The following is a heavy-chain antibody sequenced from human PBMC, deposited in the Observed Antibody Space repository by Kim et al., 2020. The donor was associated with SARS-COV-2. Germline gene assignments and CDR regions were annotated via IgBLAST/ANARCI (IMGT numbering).Heavy chain of an antibody. Sequence: GGSLRLSCAASGFTFDDYAMHWVRQAPGKGLEWVSLISGDGGSTYYADSVKGRFTISRDNSKNSLYLQMNSLRTEDTALYYCAKGYDFWSGYYPLGYYGMDVWGQGTTVTVSS. CDR3: AKGYDFWSGYYPLGYYGMDV. V-gene: IGHV3-43*02. CDR2: ISGDGGST. J-gene: IGHJ6*02. D-gene: IGHD3-3*01. CDR1: GFTFDDYA.